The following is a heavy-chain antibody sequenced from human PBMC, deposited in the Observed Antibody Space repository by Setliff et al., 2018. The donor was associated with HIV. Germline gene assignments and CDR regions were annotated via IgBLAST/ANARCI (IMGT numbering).Heavy chain of an antibody. CDR2: SRNKANSYTT. CDR3: ARAALN. V-gene: IGHV3-72*01. D-gene: IGHD3-3*02. CDR1: GFTFSDHY. Sequence: GGSLRLSCAASGFTFSDHYMDWVRQAPGKGLEWVGRSRNKANSYTTEYAASVKGRFTISRDDSKNSLYLQMNSLKTEDTAVYYCARAALNWGQGTLVTVS. J-gene: IGHJ4*02.